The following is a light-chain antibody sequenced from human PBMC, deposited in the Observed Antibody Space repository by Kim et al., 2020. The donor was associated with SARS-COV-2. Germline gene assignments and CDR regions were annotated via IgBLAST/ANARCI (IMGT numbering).Light chain of an antibody. Sequence: SYELTQPLSVSVALGQTARITCGGNNIGSKNVHWYQQKPGQAPMLVIYRDSNRPSGIPERFSGSNSGNTATLTISRAQAGDEADHYCQVWDSSTAVVFGGGTQLTVL. CDR3: QVWDSSTAVV. CDR2: RDS. CDR1: NIGSKN. J-gene: IGLJ2*01. V-gene: IGLV3-9*01.